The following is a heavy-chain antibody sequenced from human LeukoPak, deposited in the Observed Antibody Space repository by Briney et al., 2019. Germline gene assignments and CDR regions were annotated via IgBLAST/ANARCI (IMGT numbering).Heavy chain of an antibody. J-gene: IGHJ6*02. CDR1: GFTFSAYA. V-gene: IGHV3-23*01. D-gene: IGHD3-10*01. Sequence: GGSLRLSCEASGFTFSAYAMTWVRQAPGKGLEWVSSIGSDNKPHYSESVKGRFAISRDNSKNTLFLQLHNLRVEDTALYYCARDLHYYAAMDVWGQGTTVTVSS. CDR2: IGSDNKP. CDR3: ARDLHYYAAMDV.